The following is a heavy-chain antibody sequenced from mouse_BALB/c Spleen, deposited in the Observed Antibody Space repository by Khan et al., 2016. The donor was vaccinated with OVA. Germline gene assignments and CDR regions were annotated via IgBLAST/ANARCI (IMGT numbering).Heavy chain of an antibody. CDR1: GYSITSDYA. CDR3: AMGRTY. J-gene: IGHJ3*01. D-gene: IGHD4-1*01. V-gene: IGHV3-2*02. Sequence: VQLKQSGPGLVKPSQSLSLTCTVTGYSITSDYAWNWIRQFPGNKLEWMGYITYSGSTSYNPSLKSRISITRDTSKNQFFLQLKFVTTEDTATYFCAMGRTYWGQGTLVTVSA. CDR2: ITYSGST.